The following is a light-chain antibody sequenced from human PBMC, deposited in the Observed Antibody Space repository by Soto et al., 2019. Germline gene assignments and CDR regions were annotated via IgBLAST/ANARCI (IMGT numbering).Light chain of an antibody. J-gene: IGKJ5*01. V-gene: IGKV3-11*01. Sequence: EIVLTQSPATLSLSPGERATLSCRASQSISRYLAWYQQKPGQAPRLLIYDASNRATGIPARFSGSGSGTDFTLTISSLEPEDCAVYYCQQRSNWPPITFGQGTRLEI. CDR2: DAS. CDR3: QQRSNWPPIT. CDR1: QSISRY.